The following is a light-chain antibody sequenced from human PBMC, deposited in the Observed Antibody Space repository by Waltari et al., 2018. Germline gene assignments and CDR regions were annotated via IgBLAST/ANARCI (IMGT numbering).Light chain of an antibody. J-gene: IGKJ1*01. CDR1: QSVGRY. CDR2: DAS. Sequence: EIVLTQSPGTLSLSPGERPTLSCRASQSVGRYLAWYQQKPGQAPRLLLDDASTRATGIPDRFSGSGSGTDFSLTISRLESEDFAVYYCQKYVNLPATFGQGTKVEIK. CDR3: QKYVNLPAT. V-gene: IGKV3-20*01.